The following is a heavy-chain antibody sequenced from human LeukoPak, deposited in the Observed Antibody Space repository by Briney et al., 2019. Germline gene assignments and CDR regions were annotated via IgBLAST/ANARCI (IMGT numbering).Heavy chain of an antibody. CDR3: AREGSGSYSFDY. CDR1: GGSISSGDYY. D-gene: IGHD1-26*01. CDR2: IYNSGFT. Sequence: PSVTLSLTCTVSGGSISSGDYYWSWIRQPPGKGLEWIGYIYNSGFTYYNPSLKSRVTISVDTSKNQFSLKLSSVTAADTAVYSCAREGSGSYSFDYWGQGTLVTVSS. J-gene: IGHJ4*02. V-gene: IGHV4-30-4*08.